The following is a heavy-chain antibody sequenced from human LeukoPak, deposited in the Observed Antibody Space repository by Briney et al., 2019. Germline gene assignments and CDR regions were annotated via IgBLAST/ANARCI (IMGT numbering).Heavy chain of an antibody. J-gene: IGHJ3*02. D-gene: IGHD1-26*01. Sequence: GRSLRLSCVTSGFTFSSYGMHWVRQVPGKGLEWVAVISYDAKSNYHVDSVKGRFTISRDNSKSTLYLQMNSLRAEDTAVYYCARYSGSYRDAFDIWGQGTMVTVSS. V-gene: IGHV3-30*03. CDR3: ARYSGSYRDAFDI. CDR2: ISYDAKSN. CDR1: GFTFSSYG.